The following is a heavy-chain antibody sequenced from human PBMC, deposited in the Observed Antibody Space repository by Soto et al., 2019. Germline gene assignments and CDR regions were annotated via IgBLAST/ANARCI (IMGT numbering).Heavy chain of an antibody. CDR1: GGSISSGDYY. D-gene: IGHD3-3*01. J-gene: IGHJ4*02. CDR2: SYYSGST. CDR3: VRAPPYYDFWSGPSTRFDY. Sequence: PSDTLSLTCTVSGGSISSGDYYWSWIRQPPGKGLEWIGYSYYSGSTYYNPSLKSRVTISVDTSKNQFSLKLSSVTAADTAVYYWVRAPPYYDFWSGPSTRFDYWGQGTLVTVSS. V-gene: IGHV4-30-4*02.